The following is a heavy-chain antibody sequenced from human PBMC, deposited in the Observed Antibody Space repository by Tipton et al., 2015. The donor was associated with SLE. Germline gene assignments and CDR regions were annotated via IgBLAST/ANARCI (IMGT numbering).Heavy chain of an antibody. Sequence: TLSLTCTVSGGSVSSGSYYWSWIRQPPGKGLEWIGYIYYSGSTNYNPSLKSRVTISVDTSKNQFSLKLSSVTAADTAVYYCAREYSSSWYFDYWGQGTLVTVSS. CDR2: IYYSGST. V-gene: IGHV4-61*01. CDR1: GGSVSSGSYY. CDR3: AREYSSSWYFDY. D-gene: IGHD6-13*01. J-gene: IGHJ4*02.